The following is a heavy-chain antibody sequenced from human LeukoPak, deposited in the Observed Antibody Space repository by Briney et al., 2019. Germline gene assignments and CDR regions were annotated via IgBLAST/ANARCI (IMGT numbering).Heavy chain of an antibody. V-gene: IGHV4-34*01. CDR2: INHSGGT. D-gene: IGHD4-23*01. J-gene: IGHJ4*02. CDR1: GGSFSDYY. Sequence: PSDTLSLTCAVYGGSFSDYYWSGIRQPPGKGLEGIGEINHSGGTNYNPSLKSRVTISVDTSKNQFSLKLSSVTAADTAVYYCARLAVDDDFDYWGQGTLVTVSS. CDR3: ARLAVDDDFDY.